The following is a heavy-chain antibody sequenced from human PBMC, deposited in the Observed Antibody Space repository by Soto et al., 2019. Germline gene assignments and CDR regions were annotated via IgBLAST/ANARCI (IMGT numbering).Heavy chain of an antibody. D-gene: IGHD3-10*01. CDR3: ARTSMVRGVPDAFDI. Sequence: GESLKSSCKGSGYSFTSYWIGWVRQMPGKGLEWMGIIYPGDSDTRYSPSFQGQVTISADKSISTACLQWSSLKASDTAMYYCARTSMVRGVPDAFDIWGQGTMVTVSS. J-gene: IGHJ3*02. CDR2: IYPGDSDT. V-gene: IGHV5-51*01. CDR1: GYSFTSYW.